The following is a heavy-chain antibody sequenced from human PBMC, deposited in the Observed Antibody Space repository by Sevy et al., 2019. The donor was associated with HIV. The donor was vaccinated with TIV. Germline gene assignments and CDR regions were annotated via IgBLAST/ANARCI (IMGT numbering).Heavy chain of an antibody. CDR1: GFTFSNYW. J-gene: IGHJ4*02. D-gene: IGHD3-22*01. Sequence: GGSLRLSCAASGFTFSNYWMSWVRRAPGKGLEWVANIRQDGSEKYFVDSVKGRFAISRDKAKNSLYLQMKSLRAEDTAVYYCARPYRTDPFYYSGSSGYYYPTYFDYWGQGTLVTVSS. V-gene: IGHV3-7*01. CDR2: IRQDGSEK. CDR3: ARPYRTDPFYYSGSSGYYYPTYFDY.